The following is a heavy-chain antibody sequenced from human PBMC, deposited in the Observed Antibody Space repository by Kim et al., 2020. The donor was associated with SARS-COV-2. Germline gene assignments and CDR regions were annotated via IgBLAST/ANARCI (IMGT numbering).Heavy chain of an antibody. D-gene: IGHD3-9*01. CDR3: AKGPVISY. V-gene: IGHV3-23*01. Sequence: GGATYSADSVQGRFTISRDDSKNTLYLQMNSLRAEDTALYYCAKGPVISYWGQGTLVTVSS. J-gene: IGHJ4*02. CDR2: GGAT.